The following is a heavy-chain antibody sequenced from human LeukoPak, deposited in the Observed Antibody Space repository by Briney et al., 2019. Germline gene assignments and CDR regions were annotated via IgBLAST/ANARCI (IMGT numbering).Heavy chain of an antibody. CDR2: IDPNTGGT. J-gene: IGHJ6*04. CDR1: EYPFTGYY. V-gene: IGHV1-2*06. D-gene: IGHD6-13*01. CDR3: ARDSRVSLDV. Sequence: ASVKVSCKASEYPFTGYYMHWVRQAPGQGLEWMGRIDPNTGGTVYAQKFQGRVTMTRDTSVNTAYMDLSRLTSDDTAVYYCARDSRVSLDVWGKGTTVTVSS.